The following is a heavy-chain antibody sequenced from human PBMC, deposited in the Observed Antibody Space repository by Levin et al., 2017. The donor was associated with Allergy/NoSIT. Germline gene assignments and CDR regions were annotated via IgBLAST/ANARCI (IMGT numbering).Heavy chain of an antibody. CDR2: ISSSSSYI. D-gene: IGHD3-22*01. Sequence: GESLKISFAASGFTFSSNSMNWVRQAPGKGLEWVSSISSSSSYIYYADSVKGRFTISRDNAKNSLFLQMNSLRAEDTAMYFCARDLTFYYDTSGYYPFDYWGQGTLVTVSS. V-gene: IGHV3-21*01. CDR3: ARDLTFYYDTSGYYPFDY. J-gene: IGHJ4*02. CDR1: GFTFSSNS.